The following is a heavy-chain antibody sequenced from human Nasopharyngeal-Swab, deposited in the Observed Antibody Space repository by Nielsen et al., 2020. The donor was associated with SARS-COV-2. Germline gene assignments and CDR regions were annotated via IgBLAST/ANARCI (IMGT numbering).Heavy chain of an antibody. V-gene: IGHV1-18*01. Sequence: DSVKVSRKASGYTFTSYGISWERQAPGQGLEWMGWISAYNGNTNYAQKLQGRVTMTTDTSTSTAYMELRSLRSDDTAVYYCAREPYYDSSGYYYSDAFDIWGQGTMVTVSS. J-gene: IGHJ3*02. CDR2: ISAYNGNT. CDR3: AREPYYDSSGYYYSDAFDI. CDR1: GYTFTSYG. D-gene: IGHD3-22*01.